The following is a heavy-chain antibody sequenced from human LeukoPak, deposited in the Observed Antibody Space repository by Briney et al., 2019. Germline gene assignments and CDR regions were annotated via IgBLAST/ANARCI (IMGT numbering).Heavy chain of an antibody. V-gene: IGHV3-21*01. CDR1: GFTLSSYS. J-gene: IGHJ4*02. Sequence: PGGSLRLSCAASGFTLSSYSMNWVRQAPGKGLEWVSSISSSSSYIYYADSVKGRFTISRDNAKNSLYLQMNSLRAEDTAVYYCARVRYSSSWFYDYWGQGTLVTVSS. CDR2: ISSSSSYI. D-gene: IGHD6-13*01. CDR3: ARVRYSSSWFYDY.